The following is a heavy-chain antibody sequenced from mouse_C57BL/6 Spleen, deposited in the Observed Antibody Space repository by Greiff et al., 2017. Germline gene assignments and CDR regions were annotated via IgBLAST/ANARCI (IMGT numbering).Heavy chain of an antibody. V-gene: IGHV1-64*01. J-gene: IGHJ1*03. CDR1: GYTFTSYW. D-gene: IGHD2-1*01. CDR2: IHPNSGST. Sequence: QVQLQQPGAELVKPGASVKLSCKASGYTFTSYWMHWVKQRPGQGLEWIGMIHPNSGSTNYNEKFKSKATLTVDKSSSTAYMQRSSLTSEDSAVYYCARGDGNSWYFDVWGTGTTVTVSS. CDR3: ARGDGNSWYFDV.